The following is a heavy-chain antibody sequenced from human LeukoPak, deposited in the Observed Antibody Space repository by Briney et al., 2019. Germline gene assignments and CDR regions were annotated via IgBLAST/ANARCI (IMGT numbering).Heavy chain of an antibody. J-gene: IGHJ4*02. Sequence: PSETLSLTCTVSGGSISSYYWSWIRQPAGKGLEWIGRIYSSGSTNYNPSLKSRVTISQDTSKNQFSLKLTSVTAADTAVYYCARDPSSSLDYWGQGTLVTVSS. D-gene: IGHD6-13*01. V-gene: IGHV4-4*07. CDR1: GGSISSYY. CDR2: IYSSGST. CDR3: ARDPSSSLDY.